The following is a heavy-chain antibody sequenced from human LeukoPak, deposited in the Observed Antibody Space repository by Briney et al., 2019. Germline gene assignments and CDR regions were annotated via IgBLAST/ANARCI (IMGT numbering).Heavy chain of an antibody. CDR3: ARDREQSYFDY. Sequence: PGGSLRLSCAASGFTVSSNYMSWVRQAPGKGLEWVSVIYSGGSTYYADSVKGRFTISRDNSKNTLYLQMNSLRAEDTAVYYCARDREQSYFDYWGQRTLVTVSS. V-gene: IGHV3-53*01. D-gene: IGHD1/OR15-1a*01. J-gene: IGHJ4*02. CDR2: IYSGGST. CDR1: GFTVSSNY.